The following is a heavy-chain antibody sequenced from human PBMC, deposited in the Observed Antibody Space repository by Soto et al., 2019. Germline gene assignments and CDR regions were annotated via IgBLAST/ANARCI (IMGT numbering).Heavy chain of an antibody. CDR3: AREEEGYGDYWRYDAFDI. CDR1: GGTFSSYT. J-gene: IGHJ3*02. V-gene: IGHV1-69*08. Sequence: QVQLVQSGAEVKKPGSSVKVSCKASGGTFSSYTISWVRQALGQGLEWMGRIIPILGIANYAQKFQGRVTITADKSTSTAYMELSSLRSEDTAVYYCAREEEGYGDYWRYDAFDIWGQGTMVTVSS. D-gene: IGHD4-17*01. CDR2: IIPILGIA.